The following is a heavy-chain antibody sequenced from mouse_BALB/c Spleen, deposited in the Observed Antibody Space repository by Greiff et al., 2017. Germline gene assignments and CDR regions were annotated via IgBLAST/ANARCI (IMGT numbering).Heavy chain of an antibody. CDR2: ISTYYGDA. CDR1: GYTFTDYA. CDR3: ARRMDDYDWFAY. D-gene: IGHD2-4*01. Sequence: QVQLKQSGAELVRPGVSVKISCKGSGYTFTDYAMHWVKQSHAKSLEWIGVISTYYGDASYNQKFKGKATMTVDKSSSTAYMELARLTSEDSAIYYCARRMDDYDWFAYWGQGTLVTVSA. V-gene: IGHV1S137*01. J-gene: IGHJ3*01.